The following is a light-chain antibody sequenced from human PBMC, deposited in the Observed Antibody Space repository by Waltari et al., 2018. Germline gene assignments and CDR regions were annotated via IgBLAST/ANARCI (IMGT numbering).Light chain of an antibody. J-gene: IGKJ4*01. CDR3: QQSYLTPRP. CDR1: ESVLHSPNNKNY. V-gene: IGKV4-1*01. Sequence: DIVMTQSPESLAVSLGERATIACESSESVLHSPNNKNYLAWYQQKPGQAPKLLIYWASTRESGVPDRFSASGSETDCTLTISSLQAEDVAVYYCQQSYLTPRPFGGGTRVEIK. CDR2: WAS.